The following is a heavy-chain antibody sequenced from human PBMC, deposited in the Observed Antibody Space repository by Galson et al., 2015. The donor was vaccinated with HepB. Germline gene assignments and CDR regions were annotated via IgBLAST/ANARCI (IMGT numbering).Heavy chain of an antibody. D-gene: IGHD5-24*01. Sequence: SVKVSCKASGYTFTGYYMHWVRQAPGQGLEWMGRINPNSGGTNYAQKFQGRLTMTRDTSISTAYMELSRLRSDDTAVYYCARDGRWLQLLRPRYYYYMDVWGKGTTVTVSS. CDR3: ARDGRWLQLLRPRYYYYMDV. J-gene: IGHJ6*03. CDR1: GYTFTGYY. V-gene: IGHV1-2*06. CDR2: INPNSGGT.